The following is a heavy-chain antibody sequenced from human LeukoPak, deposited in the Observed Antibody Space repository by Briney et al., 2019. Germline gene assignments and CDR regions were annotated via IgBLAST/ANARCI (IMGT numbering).Heavy chain of an antibody. J-gene: IGHJ6*02. CDR1: GFTFNSYW. V-gene: IGHV3-7*01. CDR2: IKQDGSEK. D-gene: IGHD1-26*01. Sequence: QTGGSLRLSCAASGFTFNSYWMSWVRQAPGRGLEWVANIKQDGSEKYYVDSVKGRFTISRDNSKNTLYLQTNSLRAEDTAVYYCARAGGSYIHYYYGMDVWGQGTTVTVSS. CDR3: ARAGGSYIHYYYGMDV.